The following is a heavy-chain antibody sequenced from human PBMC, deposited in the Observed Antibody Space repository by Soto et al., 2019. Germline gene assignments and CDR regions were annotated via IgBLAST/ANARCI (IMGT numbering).Heavy chain of an antibody. CDR3: AKNSGWFNT. V-gene: IGHV3-23*01. CDR2: IDGSGGTT. D-gene: IGHD3-10*01. Sequence: GGSLRLSCAASGSPFSSTDMTWVRQAPGKGLDWVSTIDGSGGTTYYADSVKGRFTISRDNSMNTVYLQMNSLRADDTALYYCAKNSGWFNTWGQGALVTVSS. CDR1: GSPFSSTD. J-gene: IGHJ5*02.